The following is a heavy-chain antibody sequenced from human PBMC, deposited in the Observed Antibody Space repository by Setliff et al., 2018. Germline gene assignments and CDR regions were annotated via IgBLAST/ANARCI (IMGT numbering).Heavy chain of an antibody. CDR2: IYTSWST. CDR3: ARLSGFQYIDV. J-gene: IGHJ6*03. Sequence: SETLSLTCTVSGGSISGTYYYWSWIRQPAGKGLEWIGQIYTSWSTNYNPSLKSRVTISVDTSKNQFSLKLSSVTAADTAVYCCARLSGFQYIDVWGKGTTVTVSS. CDR1: GGSISGTYYY. V-gene: IGHV4-61*09. D-gene: IGHD3-3*01.